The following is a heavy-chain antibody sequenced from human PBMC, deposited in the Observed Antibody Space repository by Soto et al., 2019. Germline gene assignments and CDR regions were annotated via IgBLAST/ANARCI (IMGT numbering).Heavy chain of an antibody. CDR2: IWYDGTKK. J-gene: IGHJ4*02. CDR1: GLTLNPYS. Sequence: QVQLEESGGGVVQPGRSLRLSCEASGLTLNPYSMHWVRHPPGKGLEGLAAIWYDGTKKYYADSVKGRFIISRDNSKKTLYLEMNSLRAEDTAVYYCARAGGTTVTGLWHFDSWGQGTLVTVSS. D-gene: IGHD4-17*01. CDR3: ARAGGTTVTGLWHFDS. V-gene: IGHV3-33*01.